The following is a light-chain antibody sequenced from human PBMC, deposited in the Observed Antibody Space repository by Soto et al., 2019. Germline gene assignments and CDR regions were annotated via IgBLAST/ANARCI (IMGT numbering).Light chain of an antibody. V-gene: IGLV2-14*01. J-gene: IGLJ2*01. CDR1: SSDIGTDNY. CDR2: DVS. CDR3: SSFTSTSTLV. Sequence: QSALTQPASVSGSPGQSITISCAGTSSDIGTDNYVSWFQQHPGKVPKLMIYDVSDRPSGISNRFSGSKSGNTASLTISGLQAEDEADYYCSSFTSTSTLVFGGGTKLTVL.